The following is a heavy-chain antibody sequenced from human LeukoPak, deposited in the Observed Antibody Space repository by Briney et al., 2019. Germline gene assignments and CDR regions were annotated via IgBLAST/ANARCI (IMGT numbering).Heavy chain of an antibody. CDR3: AREPGGPYFDY. J-gene: IGHJ4*02. V-gene: IGHV3-30-3*01. Sequence: GGSLRLSCAASGFTFSSYAMHWVRQAPGKGLEWVAVISYDGSNKYYADSVKGRFTISRDNSKNTLYLQMNSLRAEDTAVYYCAREPGGPYFDYWGQGTLVTVSS. CDR2: ISYDGSNK. CDR1: GFTFSSYA. D-gene: IGHD3-10*01.